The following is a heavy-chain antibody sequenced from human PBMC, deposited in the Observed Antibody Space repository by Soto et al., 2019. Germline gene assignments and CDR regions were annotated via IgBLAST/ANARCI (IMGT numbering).Heavy chain of an antibody. D-gene: IGHD3-22*01. CDR1: GFTFSSYA. CDR3: AKDLYYDISGPPYDAFNI. CDR2: ISGSGGST. J-gene: IGHJ3*02. Sequence: GGSLRLSCAASGFTFSSYAMSWVRQAPGKGLEWVSAISGSGGSTYYADSVKGRFTISRDNSKNTLYLQMNSLRAEDTAVYYCAKDLYYDISGPPYDAFNIWGQGTMVTVSS. V-gene: IGHV3-23*01.